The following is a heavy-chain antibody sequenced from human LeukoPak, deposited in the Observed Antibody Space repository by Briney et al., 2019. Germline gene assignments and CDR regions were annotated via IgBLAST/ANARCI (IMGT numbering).Heavy chain of an antibody. CDR2: MYSDSRT. V-gene: IGHV3-66*01. Sequence: PGGSLRLSCAASGITVSSNYMSWVRQAPGKGLEWVSVMYSDSRTYYTDSVEGRFTISRDNSKNTLYFEMNSLRTEDTAVYYCGRSNGNGGSVGVWSYFDSGGQGARVPVS. D-gene: IGHD4-23*01. J-gene: IGHJ4*02. CDR1: GITVSSNY. CDR3: GRSNGNGGSVGVWSYFDS.